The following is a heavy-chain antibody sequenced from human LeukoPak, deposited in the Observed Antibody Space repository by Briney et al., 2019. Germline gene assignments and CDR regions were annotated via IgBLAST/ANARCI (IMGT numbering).Heavy chain of an antibody. CDR1: GFTVSSNS. D-gene: IGHD2-2*01. Sequence: GGSLRLSCTVSGFTVSSNSMSWVRQAPGKGLEWVSFIYSDTTHYSDSVKGRFTISRDNSKNTLYLQMNSLRAEDTAVYYCARGLRGSPAFDYWGQGTLVAVSS. J-gene: IGHJ4*02. CDR3: ARGLRGSPAFDY. CDR2: IYSDTT. V-gene: IGHV3-53*01.